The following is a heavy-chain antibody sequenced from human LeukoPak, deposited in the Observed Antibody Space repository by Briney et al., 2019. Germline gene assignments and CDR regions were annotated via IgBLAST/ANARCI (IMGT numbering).Heavy chain of an antibody. CDR2: ISGSGGST. Sequence: PGGSLRLSCAASGFTFSSYAMSWVRQAPGKGLEWVSAISGSGGSTYYADSVKGRFTTSRDNSKNTLYLQMNSLRAEDTAVYYCAKGGATSPYYGMDVWGQGTTVTVSS. D-gene: IGHD1-26*01. J-gene: IGHJ6*02. CDR1: GFTFSSYA. V-gene: IGHV3-23*01. CDR3: AKGGATSPYYGMDV.